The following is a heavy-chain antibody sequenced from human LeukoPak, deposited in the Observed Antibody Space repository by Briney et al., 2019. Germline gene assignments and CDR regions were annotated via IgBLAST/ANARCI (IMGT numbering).Heavy chain of an antibody. V-gene: IGHV3-7*01. CDR2: IDQDGGET. D-gene: IGHD2-15*01. J-gene: IGHJ4*02. Sequence: SGGSLRLSCAASGFTFSDYYMSWVRQAPGKGLEWVANIDQDGGETNYVDSVKGRFTFSRDNSKNMLYLEMDNLRGNDTAVYYCARGISSSWTTFDLWGQGTVVTVSS. CDR1: GFTFSDYY. CDR3: ARGISSSWTTFDL.